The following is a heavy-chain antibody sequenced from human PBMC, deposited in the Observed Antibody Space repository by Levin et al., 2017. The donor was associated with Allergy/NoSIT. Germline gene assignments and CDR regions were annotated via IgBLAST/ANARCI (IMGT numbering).Heavy chain of an antibody. D-gene: IGHD6-19*01. CDR3: ARLAGYSRGWYLPY. J-gene: IGHJ4*02. CDR1: GGSLSGYY. Sequence: PSSPLSLPFAVSGGSLSGYYWTWIRQPPGPFLSFLFSLPPLFLSLSPPSLISRVTMSVDTSKNQFSLNLISVTAADTAVYYCARLAGYSRGWYLPYWGQGTLVTVSS. V-gene: IGHV4-34*01. CDR2: LPPLFLS.